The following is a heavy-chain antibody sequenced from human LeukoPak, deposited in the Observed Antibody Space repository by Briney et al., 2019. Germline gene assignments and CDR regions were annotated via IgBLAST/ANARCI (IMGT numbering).Heavy chain of an antibody. D-gene: IGHD6-13*01. CDR2: IKSKTDGGTT. Sequence: PGGSLRLSCAASGFTFSNAWMSWVRQAPGKGLEWVGRIKSKTDGGTTDYAAPVKGRFTISRDDSKNTLYLQMNSLKTEDTAVYYCTTDLLKRYSSSWYRWEDFDYWGQGTLVTVSS. J-gene: IGHJ4*02. V-gene: IGHV3-15*01. CDR1: GFTFSNAW. CDR3: TTDLLKRYSSSWYRWEDFDY.